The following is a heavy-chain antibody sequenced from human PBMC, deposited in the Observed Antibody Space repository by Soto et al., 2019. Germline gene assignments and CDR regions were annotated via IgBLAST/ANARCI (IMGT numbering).Heavy chain of an antibody. CDR1: GFTFSSYA. Sequence: PGGSLRLSCAASGFTFSSYAMSWVRQAPGKGLEWVSAISGSGGSTYYADSVKGRFTISRDNSKNTLYLQMNSLRAEDTAVYYCAKGVCYYDSSGYHNYFDYWGQGTLVTVSS. V-gene: IGHV3-23*01. CDR2: ISGSGGST. D-gene: IGHD3-22*01. J-gene: IGHJ4*02. CDR3: AKGVCYYDSSGYHNYFDY.